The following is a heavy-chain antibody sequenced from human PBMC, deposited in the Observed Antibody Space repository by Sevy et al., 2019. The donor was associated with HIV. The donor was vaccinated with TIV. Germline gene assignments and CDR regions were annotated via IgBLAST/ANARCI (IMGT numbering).Heavy chain of an antibody. J-gene: IGHJ4*02. Sequence: SETLSLTCAVSGYSISSRYYWGWVRQPPGKGLEWIASMYYSGSTYYNPSLRSRVTISLDTSENQFSLKLTSVTAADTAVYYCAGDITSNWLFFDYWGKGILVTVSS. CDR2: MYYSGST. CDR3: AGDITSNWLFFDY. V-gene: IGHV4-38-2*01. D-gene: IGHD6-13*01. CDR1: GYSISSRYY.